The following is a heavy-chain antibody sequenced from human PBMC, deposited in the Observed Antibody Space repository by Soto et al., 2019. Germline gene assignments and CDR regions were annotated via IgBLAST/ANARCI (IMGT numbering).Heavy chain of an antibody. J-gene: IGHJ4*02. Sequence: GGSLRLSCAASGFTFSSYSMNWVRQAPGKGLEWVSYISSSSSTIYYADSVKGRFTISRDNAKNSLYLQMNSLRDEDTAVYYCATYYYDSSGYPPSDYWGQGTLVTVSS. CDR2: ISSSSSTI. D-gene: IGHD3-22*01. CDR3: ATYYYDSSGYPPSDY. CDR1: GFTFSSYS. V-gene: IGHV3-48*02.